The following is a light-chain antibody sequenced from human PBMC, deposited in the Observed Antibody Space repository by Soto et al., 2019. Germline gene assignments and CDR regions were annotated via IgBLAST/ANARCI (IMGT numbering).Light chain of an antibody. CDR1: QSVSSNS. CDR2: GAS. Sequence: EIVLTQSPGSLSLSPGERATLSCRASQSVSSNSLAWYQQKPGQAPRLLIYGASSSATGIPDRFSGSGSGTDFTLTISRLEPEDFAVYYCQQYGGSHRTFGQGTKVEIK. V-gene: IGKV3-20*01. CDR3: QQYGGSHRT. J-gene: IGKJ1*01.